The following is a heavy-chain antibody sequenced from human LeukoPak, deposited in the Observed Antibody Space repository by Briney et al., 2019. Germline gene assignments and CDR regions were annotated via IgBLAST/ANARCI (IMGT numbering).Heavy chain of an antibody. CDR1: GFTFSSYG. CDR3: AKVSEHTYYYGSGSYLLPRYYYYYYMDV. J-gene: IGHJ6*03. D-gene: IGHD3-10*01. Sequence: PGGSLSLSCAASGFTFSSYGMHLLRKAPGKGLELVAFIRYDGSNKYYADSVKGRFTISRDNSKNTLYLQMNSLRAEDTAVYYCAKVSEHTYYYGSGSYLLPRYYYYYYMDVWGKGTTVTISS. V-gene: IGHV3-30*02. CDR2: IRYDGSNK.